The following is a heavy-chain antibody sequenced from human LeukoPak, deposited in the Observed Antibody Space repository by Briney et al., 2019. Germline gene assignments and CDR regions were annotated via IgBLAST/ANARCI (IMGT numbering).Heavy chain of an antibody. Sequence: SETLSLTCAVYGGPFDGYYWTLVRQTPGKGLEWIGEIGHDGGTNYNPSLRSRVTISIDTSKKQFSLKLSSVTAADTAVYYCARVPATVSRPCDSWGQGTLVTVSS. CDR1: GGPFDGYY. CDR2: IGHDGGT. CDR3: ARVPATVSRPCDS. J-gene: IGHJ4*02. D-gene: IGHD2-15*01. V-gene: IGHV4-34*01.